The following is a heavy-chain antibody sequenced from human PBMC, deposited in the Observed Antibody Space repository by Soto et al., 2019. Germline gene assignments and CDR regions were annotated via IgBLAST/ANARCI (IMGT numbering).Heavy chain of an antibody. CDR1: GGSVSSGADY. D-gene: IGHD3-10*01. Sequence: QVQLQESGPGLVKPSQTLSLTCTVSGGSVSSGADYWSWIRQHPGKGLEWIGYIYYSGGTYYNPYFKSRMTTSIDTSTNQFSLKANSVSAADTAVYYCSREPSGYYGMDVWGQRTTVTVSS. CDR3: SREPSGYYGMDV. CDR2: IYYSGGT. V-gene: IGHV4-31*03. J-gene: IGHJ6*02.